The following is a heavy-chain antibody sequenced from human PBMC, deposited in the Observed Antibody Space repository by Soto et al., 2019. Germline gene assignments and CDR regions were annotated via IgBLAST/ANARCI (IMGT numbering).Heavy chain of an antibody. CDR1: GYTFTGYY. Sequence: ASVKVSCKASGYTFTGYYMHWVRQAPGQGLEWMGWINPNSGGTNYAQKFQGWVTMTRDTSISTAYMELSRLRSDDTVVYYCARVEQLGQAVGYDFDYWGQGTLVTVSS. J-gene: IGHJ4*02. CDR3: ARVEQLGQAVGYDFDY. V-gene: IGHV1-2*04. D-gene: IGHD6-6*01. CDR2: INPNSGGT.